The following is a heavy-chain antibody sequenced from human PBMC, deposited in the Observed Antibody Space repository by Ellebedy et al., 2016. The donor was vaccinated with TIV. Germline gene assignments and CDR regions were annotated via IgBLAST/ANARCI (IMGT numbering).Heavy chain of an antibody. CDR1: GFTFSSYW. CDR3: AKEGGDDTGTSWYYFDY. CDR2: IKQDGSEK. D-gene: IGHD6-13*01. V-gene: IGHV3-7*01. J-gene: IGHJ4*02. Sequence: GGSLRLSCAASGFTFSSYWMSWVRLAPGKGLEWVAKIKQDGSEKYYVDSVKGRFTISRDNAKNSLYLQMNSLRAEDTAVYYCAKEGGDDTGTSWYYFDYWGQGTLVTVSS.